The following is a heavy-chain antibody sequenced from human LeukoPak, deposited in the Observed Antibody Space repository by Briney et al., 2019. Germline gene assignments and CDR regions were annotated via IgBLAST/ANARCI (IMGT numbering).Heavy chain of an antibody. CDR3: ATERAAGTGYYFDY. V-gene: IGHV3-30*03. CDR2: ISYDGSNK. CDR1: GFTFSSYG. J-gene: IGHJ4*02. Sequence: PGGSLRLSCAASGFTFSSYGMHWVRQAPGKGLEWVAVISYDGSNKYYADSVKGRFTISRDNSKNTLYLQMNSLRAEDTAVYYCATERAAGTGYYFDYWGQGTLVTVSS. D-gene: IGHD6-13*01.